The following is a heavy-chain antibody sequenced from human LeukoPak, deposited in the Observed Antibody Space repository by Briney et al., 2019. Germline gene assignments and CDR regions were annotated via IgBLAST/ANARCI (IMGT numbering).Heavy chain of an antibody. CDR1: GFIFSSYP. J-gene: IGHJ4*02. Sequence: GGSLRLSCAASGFIFSSYPMHWLRQAPGRGLEWVGVISFDGRIKDYADSVKGRFTISRDDSKNTLYVHMNSLRSDDTAVYFCARDLFLGTPDFFDCWGQGTLVTVSS. CDR2: ISFDGRIK. D-gene: IGHD3-16*01. V-gene: IGHV3-30*04. CDR3: ARDLFLGTPDFFDC.